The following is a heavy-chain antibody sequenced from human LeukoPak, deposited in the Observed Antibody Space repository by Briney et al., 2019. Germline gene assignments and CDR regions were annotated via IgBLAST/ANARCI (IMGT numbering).Heavy chain of an antibody. D-gene: IGHD3-10*01. V-gene: IGHV3-7*03. CDR1: GFTFRTYW. Sequence: GGSLRLSSTASGFTFRTYWVTWVRQAPGKGLEWVANINDNGKEKYYVDSVKGRFSISRDNAKNSVYLQMNSLRVEDTAIYYCATSVPGFGELLDSWGHGALVTVSS. J-gene: IGHJ5*01. CDR3: ATSVPGFGELLDS. CDR2: INDNGKEK.